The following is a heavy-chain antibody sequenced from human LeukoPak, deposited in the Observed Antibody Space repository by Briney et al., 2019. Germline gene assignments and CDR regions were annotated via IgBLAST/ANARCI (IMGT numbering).Heavy chain of an antibody. CDR1: GGSISSYD. V-gene: IGHV4-59*01. D-gene: IGHD4-17*01. CDR2: IYYSGST. Sequence: MTSETLSLTCTVAGGSISSYDWSWIRQPPGKGLGWIGYIYYSGSTNYNPSLKSRVTISVDTSKNQSSLKLSSVTAAATAVYYCARGSFPAYMTTVTTRAFPLDPWGQGTLVTVSS. J-gene: IGHJ5*02. CDR3: ARGSFPAYMTTVTTRAFPLDP.